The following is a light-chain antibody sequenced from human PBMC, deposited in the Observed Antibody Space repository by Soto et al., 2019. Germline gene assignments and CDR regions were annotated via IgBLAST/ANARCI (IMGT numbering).Light chain of an antibody. J-gene: IGKJ1*01. CDR1: QSINTY. CDR3: QQYGSSTQV. Sequence: LAQSPATLSVYPGEGATLSCRASQSINTYLAWYQKKPGQAPRLLIYGASSRATGIPDRFSGSGSGTDFNLTISRLETEDFAVYECQQYGSSTQVVGQGTKVDIK. CDR2: GAS. V-gene: IGKV3-20*01.